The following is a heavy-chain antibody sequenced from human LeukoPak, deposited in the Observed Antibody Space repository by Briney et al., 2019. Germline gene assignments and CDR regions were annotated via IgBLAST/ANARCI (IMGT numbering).Heavy chain of an antibody. CDR1: GFTFSNYA. Sequence: GGSLRLSCAASGFTFSNYAMSWVPQAPGKGLEWVSTIDGPTDRTHYADSVMGRFTISRDNSKNTLYLQMNSLRAEDTAVYSCAVPQWELLNWGQGTLVTVSS. CDR3: AVPQWELLN. D-gene: IGHD1-26*01. J-gene: IGHJ4*02. CDR2: IDGPTDRT. V-gene: IGHV3-23*01.